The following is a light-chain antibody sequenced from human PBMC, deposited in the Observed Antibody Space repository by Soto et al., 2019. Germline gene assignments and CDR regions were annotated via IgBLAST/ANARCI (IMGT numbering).Light chain of an antibody. CDR1: SSDVGGYNY. Sequence: QSALTQPPSASGSPGQSVTISCTGTSSDVGGYNYVSWYQQHPGKAPKLMIFEVTKRPSGVPGRSSGSKSGNTASLTVSGLQADDEADYYCSSYSRSNDYVVFGGGTKLTVL. CDR3: SSYSRSNDYVV. CDR2: EVT. V-gene: IGLV2-8*01. J-gene: IGLJ2*01.